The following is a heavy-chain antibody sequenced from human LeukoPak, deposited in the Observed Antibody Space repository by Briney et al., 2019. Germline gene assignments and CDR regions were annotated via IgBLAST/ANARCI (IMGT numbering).Heavy chain of an antibody. J-gene: IGHJ3*02. D-gene: IGHD6-13*01. CDR1: GFTFSSYA. Sequence: GGSLRLSCTASGFTFSSYAMNWVRQAPGKGLEWVSGINWNGGSTGYEGSVAGRFTISRDNAKNSLYLQMNRLRAEDTALYYCARGRSSNSDAFDIWGQGTMVTVSS. CDR2: INWNGGST. CDR3: ARGRSSNSDAFDI. V-gene: IGHV3-20*04.